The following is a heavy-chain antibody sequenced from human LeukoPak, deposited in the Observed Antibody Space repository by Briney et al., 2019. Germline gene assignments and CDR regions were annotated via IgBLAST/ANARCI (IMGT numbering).Heavy chain of an antibody. J-gene: IGHJ4*02. CDR2: INPNSGGT. CDR1: GYTFTGYY. Sequence: ASVKVSCKASGYTFTGYYMHWVRQAPGQGLEWMGWINPNSGGTNYAQKFQGRVTMTRDASISTAYMELSRLRSDDTAVYYCARDLGLQLWLVPDYWGQGTLVTVSS. CDR3: ARDLGLQLWLVPDY. V-gene: IGHV1-2*02. D-gene: IGHD5-18*01.